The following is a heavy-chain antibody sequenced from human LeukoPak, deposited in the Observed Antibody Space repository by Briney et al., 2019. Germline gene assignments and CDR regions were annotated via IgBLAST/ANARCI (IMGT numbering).Heavy chain of an antibody. D-gene: IGHD1-26*01. CDR3: ARLGSRVL. J-gene: IGHJ4*02. CDR2: FYYSGTT. CDR1: GASITRSY. V-gene: IGHV4-59*04. Sequence: SETLSLTCTVSGASITRSYWTWIRQSPGRGLEWIGRFYYSGTTNYKPSLKSRVTMSVDTSKNQFSLKLISMTAADTAVYYCARLGSRVLWGQGTLVTVSS.